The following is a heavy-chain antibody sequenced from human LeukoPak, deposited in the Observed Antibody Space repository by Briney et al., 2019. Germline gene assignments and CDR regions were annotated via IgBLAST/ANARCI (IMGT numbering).Heavy chain of an antibody. CDR3: ARVRWLALDY. D-gene: IGHD4-23*01. CDR2: IYYSGST. J-gene: IGHJ4*02. Sequence: PSETLSLTCTVSGGSLSSYYWSWIRQPPGKGLEWIGYIYYSGSTNYNPSLKSRVTISVDTSKNQFSLKLSSVTAADTAVYYCARVRWLALDYWGQGTLVTVSS. V-gene: IGHV4-59*01. CDR1: GGSLSSYY.